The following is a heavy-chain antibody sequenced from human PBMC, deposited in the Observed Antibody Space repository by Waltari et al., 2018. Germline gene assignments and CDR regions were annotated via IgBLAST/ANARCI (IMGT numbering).Heavy chain of an antibody. D-gene: IGHD3-16*01. Sequence: QVQLVQSGAEVTKRGASVKVSCKASGYTFTSYDISWARTAAGQGLEWTGWISAYNGTTNYAQKLQGRATMTTDTSTSTADMELRSLRSADTAVYYCARLLFGESSWRPEGGVFDPWGQGTLVTVSS. CDR2: ISAYNGTT. V-gene: IGHV1-18*01. CDR3: ARLLFGESSWRPEGGVFDP. J-gene: IGHJ5*02. CDR1: GYTFTSYD.